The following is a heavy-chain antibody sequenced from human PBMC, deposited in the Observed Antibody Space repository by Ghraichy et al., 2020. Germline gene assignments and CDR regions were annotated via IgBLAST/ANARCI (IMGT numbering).Heavy chain of an antibody. CDR2: ILPIFGAS. Sequence: SVKVSCKASGGTFSRNTISWVRQALGQGLEWMAGILPIFGASKYAQKFQDRLIITADESTSTAYMELSSLRSDDTAVYYCTSELRQVGFDFWGQGTLVTVSP. CDR1: GGTFSRNT. V-gene: IGHV1-69*13. CDR3: TSELRQVGFDF. D-gene: IGHD1-26*01. J-gene: IGHJ4*02.